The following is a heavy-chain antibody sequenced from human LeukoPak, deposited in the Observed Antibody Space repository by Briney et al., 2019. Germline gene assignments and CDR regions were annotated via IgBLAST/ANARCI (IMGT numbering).Heavy chain of an antibody. CDR2: INSSGSDI. CDR1: GFTFSDYY. D-gene: IGHD1-7*01. V-gene: IGHV3-11*01. Sequence: PGGALRLSCAASGFTFSDYYMSWIRQAPGKGVEWVSYINSSGSDIYYADSVKGRGTISRDNAKNSLYLQINSLRAEDPAVYYCARVNWNYMGHWFDPWGQGTLVTLSS. CDR3: ARVNWNYMGHWFDP. J-gene: IGHJ5*02.